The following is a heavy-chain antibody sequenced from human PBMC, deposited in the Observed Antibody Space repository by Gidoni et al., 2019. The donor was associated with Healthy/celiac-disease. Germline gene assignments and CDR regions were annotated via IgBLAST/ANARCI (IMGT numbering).Heavy chain of an antibody. CDR2: ISGSGGST. CDR1: GFTFSSHA. J-gene: IGHJ4*02. V-gene: IGHV3-23*01. D-gene: IGHD6-13*01. Sequence: EVQLLESGGGLVQPGGSLRLSCAASGFTFSSHAMIWVRQAPGRGLEWVSAISGSGGSTYYADSVKGRFTISRDNSKNTLYLQMNSLRAEDTAVYYCAKEGGIAAAGTDIDYWGQGTLVTVSS. CDR3: AKEGGIAAAGTDIDY.